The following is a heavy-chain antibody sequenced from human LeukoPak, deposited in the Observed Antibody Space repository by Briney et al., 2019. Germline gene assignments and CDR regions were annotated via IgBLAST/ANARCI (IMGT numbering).Heavy chain of an antibody. CDR2: IYPGDSDN. CDR3: ARHSVVVQAWAFDI. D-gene: IGHD2-2*01. CDR1: GYILTNYC. Sequence: PGESLKISCKGSGYILTNYCIGWVRQMPGKGLEWMGIIYPGDSDNRYSPSFQGQVTISADNSITTAHQQWSSLKASDTAMYYCARHSVVVQAWAFDIWGQGTIVTVSS. V-gene: IGHV5-51*01. J-gene: IGHJ3*02.